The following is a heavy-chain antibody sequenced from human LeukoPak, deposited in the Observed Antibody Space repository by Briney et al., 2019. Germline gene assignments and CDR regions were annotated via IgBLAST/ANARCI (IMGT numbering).Heavy chain of an antibody. CDR2: ISSSSSYI. J-gene: IGHJ4*02. D-gene: IGHD6-13*01. Sequence: GSLRLSCAASGFTFSSYSMNWVRQAPGKGLEWVSSISSSSSYIYYADSVKGRFTISRDNAKNSLYLQMNSLRAEDTAVYYCARDSQLAAAGSGIDYWGQGTLVTVSS. CDR1: GFTFSSYS. CDR3: ARDSQLAAAGSGIDY. V-gene: IGHV3-21*01.